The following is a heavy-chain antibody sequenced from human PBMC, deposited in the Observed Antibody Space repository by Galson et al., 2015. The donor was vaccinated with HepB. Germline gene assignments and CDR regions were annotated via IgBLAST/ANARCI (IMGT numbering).Heavy chain of an antibody. CDR3: ARGWWDLTTAEYYYYYMDV. CDR2: TYYRSKWYN. J-gene: IGHJ6*03. Sequence: CAISGDSVSSNSAAWNWIRQSPSRGLEWLGRTYYRSKWYNDYAVSVKSRITINPDTSKNQFSLQLNSVTPEDTAVYYCARGWWDLTTAEYYYYYMDVWGKGTTVTVSS. D-gene: IGHD4-17*01. V-gene: IGHV6-1*01. CDR1: GDSVSSNSAA.